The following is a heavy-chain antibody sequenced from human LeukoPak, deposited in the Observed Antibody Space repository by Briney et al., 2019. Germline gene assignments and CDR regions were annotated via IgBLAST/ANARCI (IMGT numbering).Heavy chain of an antibody. J-gene: IGHJ4*02. V-gene: IGHV4-30-4*08. CDR3: ASQSYDLWSGRFDY. CDR1: GGSISSGDYY. D-gene: IGHD3-3*01. CDR2: IYYSGST. Sequence: SETLSLTCTVSGGSISSGDYYWSWIRQPPGKGLEWIGYIYYSGSTYYNPSLKSRVTISVDTSKNQFSLKLSSVTAADTAVYYCASQSYDLWSGRFDYWGQGTLVTVSS.